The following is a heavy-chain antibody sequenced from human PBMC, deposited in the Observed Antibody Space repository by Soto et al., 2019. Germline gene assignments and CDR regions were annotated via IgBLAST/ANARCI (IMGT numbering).Heavy chain of an antibody. CDR2: ISYDGSNK. Sequence: GGSLRLSCAASEFTFSSYGMDWVRQAPGKGLEWVAVISYDGSNKYYADSVKGRFTISRDNSKNTLYLQMNSLRAEDTAVYYCAKVMTGYYDSSGYYLSFDYWGQGTLVTVSS. CDR3: AKVMTGYYDSSGYYLSFDY. D-gene: IGHD3-22*01. CDR1: EFTFSSYG. J-gene: IGHJ4*02. V-gene: IGHV3-30*18.